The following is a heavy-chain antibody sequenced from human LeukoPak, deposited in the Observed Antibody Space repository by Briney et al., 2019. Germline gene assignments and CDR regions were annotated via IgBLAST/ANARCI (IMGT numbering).Heavy chain of an antibody. D-gene: IGHD3-10*01. Sequence: SETLSLTCTVSSDSISSYYWSWIRQPPGKGLEWIGYIYYIGSTNYNPSLKSRVTISVDTSKYQFSLKLSSVTAADTAVYYCARVGAYNWFDPWGQGTLVTVSS. V-gene: IGHV4-59*01. CDR1: SDSISSYY. CDR3: ARVGAYNWFDP. J-gene: IGHJ5*02. CDR2: IYYIGST.